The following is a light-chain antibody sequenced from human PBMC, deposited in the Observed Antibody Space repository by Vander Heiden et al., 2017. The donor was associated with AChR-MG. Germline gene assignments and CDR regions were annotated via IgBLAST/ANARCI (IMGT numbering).Light chain of an antibody. Sequence: QSALTQPASVSGSPGQSITISCTGTSSDVGGYTHVSWYQQHPGKAPKLMIYDVSKRPSGVSNRFSGSKSGNTASLTISGLQAEDEADYYGSSYTSSSTLVFGTGTKVTVL. J-gene: IGLJ1*01. CDR2: DVS. CDR1: SSDVGGYTH. V-gene: IGLV2-14*01. CDR3: SSYTSSSTLV.